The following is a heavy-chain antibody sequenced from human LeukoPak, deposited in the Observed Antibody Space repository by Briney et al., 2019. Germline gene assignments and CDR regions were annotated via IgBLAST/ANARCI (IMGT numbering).Heavy chain of an antibody. CDR2: ISSSSSYI. D-gene: IGHD2/OR15-2a*01. J-gene: IGHJ4*02. CDR1: GFTFSSYS. Sequence: GGSLRLSCAASGFTFSSYSMNWVRQAPGKGLEWVSSISSSSSYIYYADSVKGRLTISRDNAKNSLYLQMNSLRAEDTAVYYCAREGHFHGNNYWSQGTLVTVSS. CDR3: AREGHFHGNNY. V-gene: IGHV3-21*01.